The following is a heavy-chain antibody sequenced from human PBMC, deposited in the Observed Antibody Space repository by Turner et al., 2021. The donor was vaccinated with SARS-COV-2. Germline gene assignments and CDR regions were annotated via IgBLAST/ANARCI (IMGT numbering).Heavy chain of an antibody. Sequence: QLQLQESGPGLVKPSETLSLTCTVSGGSISSSSYYWGWIRQPPGKGLEWIGSIYYSGSTYYNPSLKSRVTISVDTSKNQFSLKLSSVTAADTAVYYCATSTVAGTELNYYCMDVWGQGTTVTVSS. CDR3: ATSTVAGTELNYYCMDV. J-gene: IGHJ6*02. V-gene: IGHV4-39*01. CDR2: IYYSGST. CDR1: GGSISSSSYY. D-gene: IGHD6-13*01.